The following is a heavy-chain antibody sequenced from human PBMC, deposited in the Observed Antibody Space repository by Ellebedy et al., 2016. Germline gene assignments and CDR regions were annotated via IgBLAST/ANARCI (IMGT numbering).Heavy chain of an antibody. D-gene: IGHD1-26*01. J-gene: IGHJ3*02. Sequence: GGSLRLSCAASGFTFSSHAMHWVRQSPGKGLEWVAIISYDESYKDHADSVKGRFTISRDKSKNTLYLQMNSLREEDTAIYYCLAEVGSRAFHIWGQGTMVTVSS. CDR3: LAEVGSRAFHI. CDR2: ISYDESYK. V-gene: IGHV3-30-3*01. CDR1: GFTFSSHA.